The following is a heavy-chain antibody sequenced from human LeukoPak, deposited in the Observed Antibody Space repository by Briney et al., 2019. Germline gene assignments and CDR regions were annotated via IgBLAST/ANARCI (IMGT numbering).Heavy chain of an antibody. CDR3: ARGVVVVAALVQYYYYGMDV. V-gene: IGHV1-69*13. D-gene: IGHD2-15*01. Sequence: SVKVSCKASGGSFRSYAISWVRQAPGQGLEWMGETIPMFGTTNYAQKFQGRVTVTADESTRTAYMELSSLRSEDTAVYYCARGVVVVAALVQYYYYGMDVWGQGTTVTVSS. J-gene: IGHJ6*01. CDR2: TIPMFGTT. CDR1: GGSFRSYA.